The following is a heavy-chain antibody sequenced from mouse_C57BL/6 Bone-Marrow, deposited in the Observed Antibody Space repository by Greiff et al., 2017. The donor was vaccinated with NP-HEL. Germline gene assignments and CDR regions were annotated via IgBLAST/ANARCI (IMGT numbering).Heavy chain of an antibody. J-gene: IGHJ4*01. V-gene: IGHV2-9-1*01. CDR3: ARNWSKDDYEMDY. Sequence: QVQLKESGPGLVAPSPTLSITCTVSGFALTSYAISWVRQPPGKGLEWLGVIWTGGGTNYNSALNSSLSISKDNSKKQVYLKMNSLQTDDTARYYCARNWSKDDYEMDYWGQGTGVTVTS. CDR1: GFALTSYA. CDR2: IWTGGGT.